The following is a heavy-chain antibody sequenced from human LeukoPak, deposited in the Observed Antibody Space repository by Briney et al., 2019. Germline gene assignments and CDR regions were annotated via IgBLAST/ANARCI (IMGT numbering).Heavy chain of an antibody. CDR3: ARDGVYYGSGANWFDP. CDR2: IYYSGST. CDR1: GGSISSCY. V-gene: IGHV4-59*01. Sequence: SETLSLTCTVSGGSISSCYWSWIRQPPGKGLEWIGYIYYSGSTNYNPSLKSRVTISVDTSKNQFSLKLSSATAADTAVYYCARDGVYYGSGANWFDPWGQGTLVTVSS. D-gene: IGHD3-10*01. J-gene: IGHJ5*02.